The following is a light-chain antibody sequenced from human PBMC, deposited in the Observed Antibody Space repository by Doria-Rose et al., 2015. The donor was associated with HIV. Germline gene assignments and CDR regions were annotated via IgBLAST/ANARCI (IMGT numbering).Light chain of an antibody. J-gene: IGKJ5*01. CDR3: QQHSSLVT. Sequence: APLSLSPGERATLSCRASQSVSTYLAWYQQKPGQAPRLLIYDASNRASGIPARFSGSGSATDFTLTISSLDPEDFAVYYCQQHSSLVTFGQGTRLEI. V-gene: IGKV3-11*01. CDR1: QSVSTY. CDR2: DAS.